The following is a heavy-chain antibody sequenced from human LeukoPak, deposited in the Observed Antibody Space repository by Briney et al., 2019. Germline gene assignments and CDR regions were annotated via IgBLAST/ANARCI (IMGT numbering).Heavy chain of an antibody. CDR2: IYHSGRT. J-gene: IGHJ4*02. D-gene: IGHD6-19*01. CDR3: ASQGTYSSGWYEIDY. V-gene: IGHV4-4*02. Sequence: SETLSLTCTVSGGSISSSNWWSWVRQPPGKGLEWIGEIYHSGRTNYNPSLKSRLTILVEKSKNQFSLKLNSVTAADTAVYYCASQGTYSSGWYEIDYWGQGTLVTVSS. CDR1: GGSISSSNW.